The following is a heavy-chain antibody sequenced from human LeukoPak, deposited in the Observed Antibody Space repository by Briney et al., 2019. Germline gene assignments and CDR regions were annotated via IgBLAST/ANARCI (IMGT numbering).Heavy chain of an antibody. CDR1: GFTFSSYA. J-gene: IGHJ3*02. Sequence: GGSLRLSCAASGFTFSSYAMHWVRQAPGKGLEWVAVISYDGSNKYYADSVKGRLTISRDNSKNTLYLQMNSLRAEDTAVYYCARAGDCSSTSCYVSAFDIWGQGTMVTVSS. CDR2: ISYDGSNK. D-gene: IGHD2-2*01. CDR3: ARAGDCSSTSCYVSAFDI. V-gene: IGHV3-30-3*01.